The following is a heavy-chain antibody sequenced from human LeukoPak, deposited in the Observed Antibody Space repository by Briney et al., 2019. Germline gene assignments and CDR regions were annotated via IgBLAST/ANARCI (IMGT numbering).Heavy chain of an antibody. CDR3: SRDRLGGLDY. Sequence: GGSLRLSCAASGFDFSTYAINWVRQAPGKGLEWVSSISTTSTYIFYADSLKGRFTISRDNAKNSVYLQMNSLRPEDTAVYFCSRDRLGGLDYWGQGTLVTVSS. CDR1: GFDFSTYA. V-gene: IGHV3-21*01. CDR2: ISTTSTYI. D-gene: IGHD5-12*01. J-gene: IGHJ4*02.